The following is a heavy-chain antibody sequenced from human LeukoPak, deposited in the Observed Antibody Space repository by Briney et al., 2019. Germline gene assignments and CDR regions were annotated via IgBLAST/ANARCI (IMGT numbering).Heavy chain of an antibody. Sequence: PSETLSLTCTVSGGSISNYYWSWIRQPPGKGLEWIGYIYYSGSTYYNPSLKSRVTISVDTSKNQFSLKLSSVTAADTAVYYCARDSRSGYTAFVIWGKGTMVTVSS. CDR2: IYYSGST. CDR3: ARDSRSGYTAFVI. CDR1: GGSISNYY. D-gene: IGHD3-22*01. J-gene: IGHJ3*02. V-gene: IGHV4-59*06.